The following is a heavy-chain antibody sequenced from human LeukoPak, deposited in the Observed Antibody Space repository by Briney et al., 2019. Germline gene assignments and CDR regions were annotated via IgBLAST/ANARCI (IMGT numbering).Heavy chain of an antibody. J-gene: IGHJ5*02. CDR2: IYTSGST. CDR1: GGSISSGSYY. CDR3: AGTMVRGAITPIGFDP. V-gene: IGHV4-61*02. Sequence: PSETLSLTCTVSGGSISSGSYYWSWIRQPAGKGLEWIGRIYTSGSTNYNPSLKSRVTISVDTSKNQFSLKLSSVTAADTAVYYCAGTMVRGAITPIGFDPWGQGTLVTVSS. D-gene: IGHD3-10*01.